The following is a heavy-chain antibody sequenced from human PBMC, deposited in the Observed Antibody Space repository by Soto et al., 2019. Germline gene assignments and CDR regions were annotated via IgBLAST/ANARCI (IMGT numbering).Heavy chain of an antibody. J-gene: IGHJ4*02. CDR1: GFTFSSYS. V-gene: IGHV3-21*01. D-gene: IGHD2-21*02. CDR3: ARDPAYGGNSGGY. Sequence: EVQLVESGGGLVKPGGSLRLSCAASGFTFSSYSMNWVRQAPGKGLEWVSSISSSSSYIYYADSVKGRFTISRDNAKNSLYLQMNSLRAEDTAVYYCARDPAYGGNSGGYWGQGTLVTVSS. CDR2: ISSSSSYI.